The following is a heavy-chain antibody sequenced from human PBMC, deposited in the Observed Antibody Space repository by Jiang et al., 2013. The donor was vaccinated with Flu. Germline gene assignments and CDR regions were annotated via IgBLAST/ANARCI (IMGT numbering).Heavy chain of an antibody. CDR3: AKDTEWSVPYYFDH. CDR2: IRYNGNND. V-gene: IGHV3-30*02. Sequence: QLVESGGGVVQPGGSLRLSCVASGFIFSSYGMHWVRQAPGKGLEWVAFIRYNGNNDYYADSVKGRFAISRDNSKSTLYLQMNSLRPEDTALYFCAKDTEWSVPYYFDHWGQGMLVTVSS. J-gene: IGHJ4*02. CDR1: GFIFSSYG. D-gene: IGHD3-3*01.